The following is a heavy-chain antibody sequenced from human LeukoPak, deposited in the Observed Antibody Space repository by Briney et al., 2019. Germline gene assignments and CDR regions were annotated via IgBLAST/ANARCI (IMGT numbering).Heavy chain of an antibody. CDR2: IYYSGST. CDR3: ARHKMVRGIGYYYYMDV. Sequence: PSETLSLTCTVSGGSISSSSYYWGWIRQPPGKGLEWIGTIYYSGSTYYNPSLKSRVTISVDTSKNQFSLKLGSVTAADTAVFYCARHKMVRGIGYYYYMDVWGKGTTVTISS. CDR1: GGSISSSSYY. J-gene: IGHJ6*03. V-gene: IGHV4-39*01. D-gene: IGHD3-10*01.